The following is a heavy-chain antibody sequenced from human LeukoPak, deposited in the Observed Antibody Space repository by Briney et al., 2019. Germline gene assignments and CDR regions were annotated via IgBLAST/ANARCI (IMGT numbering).Heavy chain of an antibody. Sequence: PSDTLSLTCTVSGCSLGSNYWTWIRQAPGKGLEYIGYIYYTGPNNYNPSLKSRVTISVDTSKNQFSLRLGSVTAADTAVYFCAKYGNSGWVIDYWGQGTLVRVSS. CDR1: GCSLGSNY. D-gene: IGHD6-19*01. J-gene: IGHJ4*02. CDR2: IYYTGPN. V-gene: IGHV4-59*08. CDR3: AKYGNSGWVIDY.